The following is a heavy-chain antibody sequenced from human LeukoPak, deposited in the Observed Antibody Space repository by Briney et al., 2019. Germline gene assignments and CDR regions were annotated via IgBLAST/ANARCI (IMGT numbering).Heavy chain of an antibody. J-gene: IGHJ4*02. CDR2: INPTGGST. CDR1: GYTFSNYN. D-gene: IGHD6-19*01. CDR3: ASNIGYSSVSGYGAY. Sequence: ASVKVSCKASGYTFSNYNVHWVRQAPGQRLEWMGIINPTGGSTNYAQKFQGRVTMTRDMSTTTVYMDLSSLRSDDTAVYYCASNIGYSSVSGYGAYWGQGTLVTVSS. V-gene: IGHV1-46*01.